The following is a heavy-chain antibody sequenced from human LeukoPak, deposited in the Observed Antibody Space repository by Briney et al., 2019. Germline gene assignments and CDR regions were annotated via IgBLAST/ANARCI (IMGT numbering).Heavy chain of an antibody. D-gene: IGHD6-13*01. CDR3: ARIAAAGSPWFDP. J-gene: IGHJ5*02. V-gene: IGHV4-34*01. CDR2: INHSGST. Sequence: SETLSLTCAVYGGSFSGYYWSWIRQPPGKGLEWIGEINHSGSTNYNPSLKSRVTISVDTSKNQFSLKLSSVTAADTAVYYCARIAAAGSPWFDPWGQGTLVTVTS. CDR1: GGSFSGYY.